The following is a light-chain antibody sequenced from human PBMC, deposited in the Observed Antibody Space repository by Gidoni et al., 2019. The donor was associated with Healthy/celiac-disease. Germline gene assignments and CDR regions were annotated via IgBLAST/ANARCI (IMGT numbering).Light chain of an antibody. CDR3: QQYSSSPPT. V-gene: IGKV3-20*01. CDR1: QSVSSSY. Sequence: EIVLTQSPGTLSLSPGERATPSCRASQSVSSSYLAWYQQKPGQAPRLLTYGASSRATGIPARFSGSGSETDFTLTISSLEPEDFAVYYCQQYSSSPPTFXPXTRVDIK. J-gene: IGKJ3*01. CDR2: GAS.